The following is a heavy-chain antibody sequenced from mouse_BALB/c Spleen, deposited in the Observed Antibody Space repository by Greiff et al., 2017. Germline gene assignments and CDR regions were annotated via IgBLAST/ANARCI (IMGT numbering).Heavy chain of an antibody. CDR3: ARDGYDYDGGGYYAMDY. CDR1: GYSFTGYT. V-gene: IGHV1-26*01. Sequence: VQLQQSGPELVKPGASMKISCKASGYSFTGYTMNWVKQSHGKNLEWIGLINPYNGGTSYNQKFKGKATLTVDKSSSTAYMELLSLTSEDSAVYYCARDGYDYDGGGYYAMDYWGQGTSVTVSS. J-gene: IGHJ4*01. D-gene: IGHD2-4*01. CDR2: INPYNGGT.